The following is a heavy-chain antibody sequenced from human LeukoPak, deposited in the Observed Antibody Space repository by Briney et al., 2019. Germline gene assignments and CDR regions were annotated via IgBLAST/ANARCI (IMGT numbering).Heavy chain of an antibody. J-gene: IGHJ6*02. V-gene: IGHV4-39*01. D-gene: IGHD2-8*01. Sequence: PSETLSLTFTVSGGSISSSSYYWGWIRQPPGKGLEWIGSIYYSGSTYYNPSLKSRVTISVDTSKNQFSLKLSSVTAADTAVYYCARQKWLDYYYGMDVWGQGTTVTVSS. CDR1: GGSISSSSYY. CDR2: IYYSGST. CDR3: ARQKWLDYYYGMDV.